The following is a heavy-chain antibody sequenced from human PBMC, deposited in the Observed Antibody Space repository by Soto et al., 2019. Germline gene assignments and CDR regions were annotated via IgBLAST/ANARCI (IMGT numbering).Heavy chain of an antibody. CDR2: ISWNSASI. CDR3: AKGPGLVASSGSPDS. Sequence: EVQLVESGGGLVQPGRSLRLSCAASGFTFDDLAMHWVRQPPGKGLEWVSGISWNSASIVYADSVKGRFTISRDNAKNSLYLQLDRLGVEDTAFYYCAKGPGLVASSGSPDSWGQGTLVSVSS. J-gene: IGHJ4*02. D-gene: IGHD2-8*02. CDR1: GFTFDDLA. V-gene: IGHV3-9*01.